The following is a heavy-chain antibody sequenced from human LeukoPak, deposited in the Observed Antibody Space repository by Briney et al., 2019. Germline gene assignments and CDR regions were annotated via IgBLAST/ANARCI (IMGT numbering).Heavy chain of an antibody. J-gene: IGHJ4*02. V-gene: IGHV3-7*01. CDR1: GFTFSSYW. D-gene: IGHD5-18*01. CDR3: ARSLWPEDY. CDR2: INQDGSEK. Sequence: SGGSLRLSCVASGFTFSSYWMSWVRQAPGKGLEWVANINQDGSEKNYVDSVKGRFTISRDNTKTSFYLQMNSLRAEDTAMYYCARSLWPEDYWGQGTLVTVSS.